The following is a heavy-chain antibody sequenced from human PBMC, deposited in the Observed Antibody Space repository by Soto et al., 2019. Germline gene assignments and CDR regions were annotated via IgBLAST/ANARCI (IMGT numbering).Heavy chain of an antibody. V-gene: IGHV3-23*01. D-gene: IGHD5-18*01. CDR2: ISGSGGST. CDR1: GFTFSSYA. CDR3: AKCSGYSYGYSRHFDY. Sequence: EVQLLESGGGLVQPGGSLRLSCAASGFTFSSYAMSWVRQAPGKGLEWVSAISGSGGSTYYADSVKGRFTISRDNSKNTLYLQMNSLRAEDTAVYYCAKCSGYSYGYSRHFDYWGQGTLVTVSS. J-gene: IGHJ4*02.